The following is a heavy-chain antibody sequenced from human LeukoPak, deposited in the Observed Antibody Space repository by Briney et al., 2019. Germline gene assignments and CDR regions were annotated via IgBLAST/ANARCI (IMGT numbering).Heavy chain of an antibody. J-gene: IGHJ4*02. CDR2: ISYDGSNK. D-gene: IGHD3-10*01. Sequence: GGSLRLSCAASGFTFSSYAMHWVRQAPGKGLEWVAVISYDGSNKYYADSVKGRFTISRDNSKNTLYLQMNSLRAEDTAVYYCASISGPTPLYLSPEHYYFDYWGQGTLVTVSS. CDR1: GFTFSSYA. CDR3: ASISGPTPLYLSPEHYYFDY. V-gene: IGHV3-30-3*01.